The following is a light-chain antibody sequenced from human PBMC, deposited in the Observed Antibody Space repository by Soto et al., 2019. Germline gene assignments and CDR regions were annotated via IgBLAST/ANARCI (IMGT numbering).Light chain of an antibody. J-gene: IGKJ2*01. Sequence: EIVLTQSPGTLSLSPGERATLSCRASQSVSSSYLAWYQQKPGQAPRLLIYGASSRATCIPDRFSGSGSGTDFTLTISRLEPEDFAVYYCQQYASSPPMYTFGQGTKLEIK. CDR1: QSVSSSY. CDR2: GAS. V-gene: IGKV3-20*01. CDR3: QQYASSPPMYT.